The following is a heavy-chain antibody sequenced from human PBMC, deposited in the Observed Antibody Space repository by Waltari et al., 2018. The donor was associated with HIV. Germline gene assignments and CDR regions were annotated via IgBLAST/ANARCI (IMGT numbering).Heavy chain of an antibody. Sequence: EVQLLDSGGDLSQPGGSLRLPCAGSGFIFSSYAMSWVRQAPGRGLEWVSSINGGTTGTFYAYSVKGRFTISRDSSKNTLYLQMNSLRAEDTAVYYCAKDRSYDSSGYFDYWGEGTLVTVSS. CDR1: GFIFSSYA. CDR2: INGGTTGT. V-gene: IGHV3-23*01. CDR3: AKDRSYDSSGYFDY. J-gene: IGHJ4*02. D-gene: IGHD3-22*01.